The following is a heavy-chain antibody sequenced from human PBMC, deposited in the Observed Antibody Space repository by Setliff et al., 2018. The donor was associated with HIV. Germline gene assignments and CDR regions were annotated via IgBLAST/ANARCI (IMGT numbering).Heavy chain of an antibody. CDR3: ARDREYYDSSGSYYFDY. D-gene: IGHD3-22*01. J-gene: IGHJ4*02. V-gene: IGHV3-48*01. CDR1: GFTFSSYS. CDR2: ISSSSNTI. Sequence: GGSLRLSCAASGFTFSSYSMNWVRQAPGKGLEWVSYISSSSNTIYYADSVKGRFTISRDNVKNSLYLQMNSLRAEDTAVYYCARDREYYDSSGSYYFDYWGQGTLVTVSS.